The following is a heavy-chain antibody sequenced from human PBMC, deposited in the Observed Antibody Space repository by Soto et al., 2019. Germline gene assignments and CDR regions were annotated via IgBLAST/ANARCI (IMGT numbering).Heavy chain of an antibody. D-gene: IGHD5-18*01. J-gene: IGHJ6*02. Sequence: GESLKISCKGSGYSFTSYWIGWVRQMPGKGLKWMGIIYPGDSDTRYSPSFQGQVTISAYKSISTAYLQWSSLKASDTAMYYCARHVATLDTAMVTGYYYGIDVWGQGTTVTVSS. CDR1: GYSFTSYW. CDR2: IYPGDSDT. CDR3: ARHVATLDTAMVTGYYYGIDV. V-gene: IGHV5-51*01.